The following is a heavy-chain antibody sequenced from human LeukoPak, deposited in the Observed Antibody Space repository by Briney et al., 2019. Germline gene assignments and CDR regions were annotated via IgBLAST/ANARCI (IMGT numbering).Heavy chain of an antibody. CDR2: IYYSGST. Sequence: SETLSLTCIVSGGSISSSSYNWGWIRQPPGKGLEWIASIYYSGSTYYNPSLKSRLTISVDTSNNQFSLKLSSVTAADTAMYYCARHDRIIASPLIWGQGTLVTVSS. CDR3: ARHDRIIASPLI. J-gene: IGHJ4*02. CDR1: GGSISSSSYN. V-gene: IGHV4-39*01. D-gene: IGHD6-13*01.